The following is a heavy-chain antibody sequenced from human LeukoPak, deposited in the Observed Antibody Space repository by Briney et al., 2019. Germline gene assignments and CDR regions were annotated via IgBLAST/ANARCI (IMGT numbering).Heavy chain of an antibody. J-gene: IGHJ6*02. CDR1: VYTFTGYY. D-gene: IGHD3-10*01. CDR3: ARGPRITMVRGVMDAYYYYGMDV. CDR2: INPNSGGT. V-gene: IGHV1-2*02. Sequence: ASVKVSCKPSVYTFTGYYMHWVRQAPRQGLEWMGWINPNSGGTNYAQTFQGTVTMTRDTSLSTAYMELSRLRSDDTAVYYCARGPRITMVRGVMDAYYYYGMDVWGQGTTVTVSS.